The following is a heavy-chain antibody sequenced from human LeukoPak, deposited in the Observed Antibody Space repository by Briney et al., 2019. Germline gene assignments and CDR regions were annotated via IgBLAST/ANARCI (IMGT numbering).Heavy chain of an antibody. V-gene: IGHV4-30-4*01. CDR1: GGSISSGDYS. CDR2: IYYSGST. Sequence: SETLSLTCTVSGGSISSGDYSWSWIRQPPGKGLKWIGYIYYSGSTYYNPSLKSRVTISVDTSKNQFSLKLSSVTDADTAVYYCARGGRFLEWPTPYYFDYWGQGTLVIVSS. J-gene: IGHJ4*02. CDR3: ARGGRFLEWPTPYYFDY. D-gene: IGHD3-3*01.